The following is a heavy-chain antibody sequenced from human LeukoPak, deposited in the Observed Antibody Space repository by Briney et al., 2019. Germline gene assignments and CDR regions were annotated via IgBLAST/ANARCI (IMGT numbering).Heavy chain of an antibody. V-gene: IGHV3-23*01. D-gene: IGHD2-8*02. J-gene: IGHJ4*02. CDR1: GFTFSSYG. CDR3: TKAPLMSCTGAFCYPFDS. Sequence: GGSLRLSCAASGFTFSSYGVSWVRQTPGKGLEWVSATVGSRPDTYHADSVKGRFTVSRDNSRNTLYLQMNNLRIEDSAVYYCTKAPLMSCTGAFCYPFDSWGQGVLVTVSS. CDR2: TVGSRPDT.